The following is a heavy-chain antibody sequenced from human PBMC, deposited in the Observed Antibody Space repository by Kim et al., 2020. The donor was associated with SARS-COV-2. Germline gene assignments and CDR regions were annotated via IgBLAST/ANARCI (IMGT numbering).Heavy chain of an antibody. V-gene: IGHV4-31*03. CDR2: IYYSGTT. CDR1: GGSISSGGYY. D-gene: IGHD3-22*01. J-gene: IGHJ4*02. Sequence: SETLSLTCTVSGGSISSGGYYWSWIRQHPGKGLEWIGYIYYSGTTYYNPSLKSRITMSVDTSKNQFSLELSSVTAADTAVYYCARDTSGYGLMDHWGQGT. CDR3: ARDTSGYGLMDH.